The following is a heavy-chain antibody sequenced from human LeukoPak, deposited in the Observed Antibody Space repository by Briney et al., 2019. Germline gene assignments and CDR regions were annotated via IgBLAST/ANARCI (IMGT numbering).Heavy chain of an antibody. Sequence: GGSLRLSCAASGFTFSSYAMHWVRQAPGKGLEWVAVVSYDGSNKYYADSVKGRFTISRDNSKNTLYLQMNSLRAEDRAMYYCGRGGYSNSAGRVFDFGGQGPLVTVSS. CDR1: GFTFSSYA. CDR2: VSYDGSNK. J-gene: IGHJ4*02. CDR3: GRGGYSNSAGRVFDF. D-gene: IGHD4-11*01. V-gene: IGHV3-30-3*01.